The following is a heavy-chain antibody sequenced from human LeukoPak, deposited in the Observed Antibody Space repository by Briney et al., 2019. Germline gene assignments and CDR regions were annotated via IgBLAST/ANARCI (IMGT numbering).Heavy chain of an antibody. CDR2: IKSKTDGGTT. Sequence: PGGYLRLSCAAYGFTFSNAWMSWVRQAPGKGLEWGGRIKSKTDGGTTDYAAPVKGRFTISRDDSKNTLYLQMNSLKTEDTAVYYCTTGARYSYAHADAFDIWGQGTMVTVSS. CDR3: TTGARYSYAHADAFDI. CDR1: GFTFSNAW. J-gene: IGHJ3*02. V-gene: IGHV3-15*01. D-gene: IGHD5-18*01.